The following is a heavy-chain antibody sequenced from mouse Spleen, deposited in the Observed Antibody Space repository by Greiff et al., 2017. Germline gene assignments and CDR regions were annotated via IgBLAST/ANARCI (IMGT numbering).Heavy chain of an antibody. CDR3: ARHKTGSRKDYYAMDY. V-gene: IGHV5-6*01. CDR1: GFTFSSYG. D-gene: IGHD1-1*01. J-gene: IGHJ4*01. CDR2: ISSGGSYT. Sequence: EVQVVESGGDLVKPGGSLKLSCAASGFTFSSYGMSWVRQTPDKRLEWVATISSGGSYTYYPDSVKGRFTISRDNAKNTLYLQMSSLKSEDTAMYYCARHKTGSRKDYYAMDYWGQGTSVTVSS.